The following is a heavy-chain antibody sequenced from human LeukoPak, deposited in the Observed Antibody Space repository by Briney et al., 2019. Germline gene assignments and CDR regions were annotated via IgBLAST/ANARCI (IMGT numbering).Heavy chain of an antibody. D-gene: IGHD4-23*01. Sequence: GGSLRLSCAASGFTFSSYGMSWVRQAPGKGLEWVSGLTANSRSAYYADSVKGRFTISRDNSENMVYLQMNSLRAEDTAVYYCAKSRLVVTAFDYWGQGTLVTVSS. CDR1: GFTFSSYG. J-gene: IGHJ4*02. CDR2: LTANSRSA. V-gene: IGHV3-23*01. CDR3: AKSRLVVTAFDY.